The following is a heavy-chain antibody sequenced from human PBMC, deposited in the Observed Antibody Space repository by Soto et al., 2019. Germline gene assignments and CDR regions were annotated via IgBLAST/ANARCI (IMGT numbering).Heavy chain of an antibody. D-gene: IGHD2-21*01. V-gene: IGHV2-70*11. CDR1: GFSLSTSGMC. CDR2: IDWDVDT. CDR3: ARDSVALYYYYYGMDV. J-gene: IGHJ6*02. Sequence: QSGPTLVNPTQTLTLTCTFSGFSLSTSGMCVSWIRQPRGKALEWLARIDWDVDTYYSTSLKTRLTISKDTSKNQVVLTMTNMDPVDTATYYCARDSVALYYYYYGMDVRGPGTTVTVSS.